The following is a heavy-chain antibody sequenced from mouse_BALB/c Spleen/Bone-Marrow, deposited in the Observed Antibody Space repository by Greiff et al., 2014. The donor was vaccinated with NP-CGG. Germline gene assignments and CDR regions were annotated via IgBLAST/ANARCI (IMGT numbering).Heavy chain of an antibody. J-gene: IGHJ3*01. CDR3: ARGGYDGAWFAY. CDR1: GYTFTSYY. CDR2: IYPGNVNT. Sequence: VQLQQSGPELAKPGASVRISCKASGYTFTSYYIHWVKQRPGQGLEWIGWIYPGNVNTNYNEKFKGKATLTADKSSSTAYMQLSSLTSEDSAVYFCARGGYDGAWFAYWGQGTLVTVSA. D-gene: IGHD2-14*01. V-gene: IGHV1S56*01.